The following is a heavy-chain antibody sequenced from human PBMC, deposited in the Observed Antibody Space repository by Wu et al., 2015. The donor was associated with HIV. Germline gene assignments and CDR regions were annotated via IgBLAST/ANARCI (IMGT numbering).Heavy chain of an antibody. Sequence: QVQLVQSGGEVKKPGASVKVSCKASGYSFVRYSLNWVRQAPGQGLEWMGWIGVSNGNTIYAQKFQDRVTMTLDTSIRTTYMELSGLTSDDTAIYYCARGYQPRSPVIRFLDWAGRFDPWGQGTLVIVSS. CDR1: GYSFVRYS. CDR2: IGVSNGNT. J-gene: IGHJ5*02. V-gene: IGHV1-18*01. D-gene: IGHD3-9*01. CDR3: ARGYQPRSPVIRFLDWAGRFDP.